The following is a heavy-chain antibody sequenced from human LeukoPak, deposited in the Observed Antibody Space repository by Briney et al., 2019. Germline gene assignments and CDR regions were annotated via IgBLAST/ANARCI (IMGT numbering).Heavy chain of an antibody. V-gene: IGHV3-7*01. CDR1: GFTFSSYW. CDR2: IKEDGSEK. J-gene: IGHJ4*02. D-gene: IGHD3-22*01. Sequence: QTGGSLRLSCAASGFTFSSYWMSWVRQAPGKGLEWVANIKEDGSEKDYVDSVKGRFTISRDNAKNSLYLQMNSLRAEDTAVYYCARFPITMIALTGDGYWNYFDYWGRGTLVTVSS. CDR3: ARFPITMIALTGDGYWNYFDY.